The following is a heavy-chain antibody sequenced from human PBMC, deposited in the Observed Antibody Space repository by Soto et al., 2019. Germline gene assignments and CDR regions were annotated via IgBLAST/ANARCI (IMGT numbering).Heavy chain of an antibody. D-gene: IGHD3-3*01. Sequence: QVQLVQSGAEVKKPGSSVKVSCKASGGTFSTYVINWVRQAPGQGLEWMGGIIPIFGTANYAQKFQGRVTISADESTSTAHMELCSLRSEDTAVYYCSRQITILNPFDYWGQGTLVTVSS. CDR2: IIPIFGTA. V-gene: IGHV1-69*12. J-gene: IGHJ4*02. CDR1: GGTFSTYV. CDR3: SRQITILNPFDY.